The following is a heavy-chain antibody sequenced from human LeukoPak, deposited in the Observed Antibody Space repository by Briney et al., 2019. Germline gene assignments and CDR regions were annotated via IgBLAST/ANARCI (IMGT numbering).Heavy chain of an antibody. CDR1: GYTFTSCY. J-gene: IGHJ5*02. Sequence: GASVKVSCKASGYTFTSCYMHWVRQAPGQGLEWMGIINPSGGSTSYAQKFQGRVTMTRDTSTSTVYMELSSLRSEDTAVHYCARDPGRGNWFDPWGQGTLVTVSS. CDR3: ARDPGRGNWFDP. V-gene: IGHV1-46*01. CDR2: INPSGGST.